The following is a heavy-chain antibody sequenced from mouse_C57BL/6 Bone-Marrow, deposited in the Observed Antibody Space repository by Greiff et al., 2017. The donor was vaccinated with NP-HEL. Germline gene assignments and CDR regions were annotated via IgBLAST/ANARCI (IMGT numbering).Heavy chain of an antibody. CDR3: ARADGYPYAMDY. J-gene: IGHJ4*01. Sequence: VKLQESGPELVKPGASVKISCKASGYAFSSSWMNWVKQRPGKGLEWIGRIYPGDGDTNYNGKFKGKATLTADKSSSTAYMQLSSLTSEDSAVYFCARADGYPYAMDYWGQGTSVTVSS. CDR1: GYAFSSSW. CDR2: IYPGDGDT. D-gene: IGHD2-3*01. V-gene: IGHV1-82*01.